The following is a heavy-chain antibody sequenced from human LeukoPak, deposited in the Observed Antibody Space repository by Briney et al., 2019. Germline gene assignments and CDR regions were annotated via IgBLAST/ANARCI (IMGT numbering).Heavy chain of an antibody. CDR2: ISSSGSTI. Sequence: GGSLRLSCAASGFTFSSYEMNWVRQAPGKGLEWVSYISSSGSTIYYADSVKGRFTISRDNAKNSLYLQMNSLRAEDTAVYYCARDGEGGYYDSSGYQIDYWGQGTLVTVSS. D-gene: IGHD3-22*01. CDR1: GFTFSSYE. V-gene: IGHV3-48*03. J-gene: IGHJ4*02. CDR3: ARDGEGGYYDSSGYQIDY.